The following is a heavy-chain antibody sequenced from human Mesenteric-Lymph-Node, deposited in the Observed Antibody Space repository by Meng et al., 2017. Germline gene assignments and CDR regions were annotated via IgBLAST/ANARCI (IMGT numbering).Heavy chain of an antibody. V-gene: IGHV1-18*01. Sequence: QGQLVQSGAGVKKPGSSVKVSCKASGGTFSSYAISWVRQAPGQGLEWMGWISAYNGNTNYAQKLQGRVTMTTDTSTSTAYMELRSLRSDDTAVYYCARDWGIFPSDYWGQGTLVTVSS. CDR2: ISAYNGNT. D-gene: IGHD3-16*01. CDR1: GGTFSSYA. CDR3: ARDWGIFPSDY. J-gene: IGHJ4*02.